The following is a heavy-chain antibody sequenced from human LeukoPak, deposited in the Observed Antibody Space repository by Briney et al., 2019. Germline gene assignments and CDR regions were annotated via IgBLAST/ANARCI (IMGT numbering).Heavy chain of an antibody. CDR2: IYYSGST. Sequence: SGTLSLTCTVSGGSISSYYWSWIRQPPGKGLEWIGYIYYSGSTNYNPSLKSRVTISVDTSKNQFSLKLSSVTAADTAVYYCARGSQLWLPFDYWGQGTLVTVSS. D-gene: IGHD5-18*01. CDR1: GGSISSYY. V-gene: IGHV4-59*01. CDR3: ARGSQLWLPFDY. J-gene: IGHJ4*02.